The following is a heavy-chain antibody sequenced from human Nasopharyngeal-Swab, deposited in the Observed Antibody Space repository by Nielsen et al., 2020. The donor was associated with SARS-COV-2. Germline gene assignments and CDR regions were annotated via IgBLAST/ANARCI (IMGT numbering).Heavy chain of an antibody. CDR2: IKQDGSEK. Sequence: GGSLRLSCAASGFTFSSYWMSWVRRAPGKGLEWVANIKQDGSEKYYVDSVKGRFTISRDNAKNSLYLQMNSLRAEDTAVYYCARDGVLYYYGMDVWGQGTTVTVSS. D-gene: IGHD6-13*01. V-gene: IGHV3-7*01. J-gene: IGHJ6*02. CDR1: GFTFSSYW. CDR3: ARDGVLYYYGMDV.